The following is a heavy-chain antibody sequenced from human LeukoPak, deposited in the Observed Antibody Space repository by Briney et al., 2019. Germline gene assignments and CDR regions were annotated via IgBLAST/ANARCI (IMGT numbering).Heavy chain of an antibody. D-gene: IGHD1-1*01. J-gene: IGHJ3*02. Sequence: ASVKVSCKASGYIFTSYAMHWVRQASGQRLEWMGWINVGNGNTKYSQKFQGRVTITRNTSISTAYMELSSLRSEDTAVYYCASWNAFDIWGQGTMVTVSS. V-gene: IGHV1-3*01. CDR3: ASWNAFDI. CDR1: GYIFTSYA. CDR2: INVGNGNT.